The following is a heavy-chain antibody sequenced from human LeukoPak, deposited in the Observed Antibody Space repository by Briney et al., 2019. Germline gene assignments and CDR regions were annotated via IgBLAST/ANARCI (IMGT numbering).Heavy chain of an antibody. CDR2: ISANNGNT. D-gene: IGHD3-16*01. J-gene: IGHJ6*03. CDR3: ARKGITSDYYYYYMDV. CDR1: GYTFSSYG. V-gene: IGHV1-18*01. Sequence: GASVEVSCKASGYTFSSYGISWVRQAPGQGLEWMGWISANNGNTKYAQNLQGRVTMTTDTSTSTAYMELRSLRSDDTAVYYCARKGITSDYYYYYMDVWGKGTTVTVSS.